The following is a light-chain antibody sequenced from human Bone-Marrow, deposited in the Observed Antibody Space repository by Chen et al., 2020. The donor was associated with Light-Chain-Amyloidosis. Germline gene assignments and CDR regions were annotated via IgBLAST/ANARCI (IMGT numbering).Light chain of an antibody. CDR1: QSLSHSTGYNY. Sequence: DVVLTQSPLSLPVTSGEPASFSCRSSQSLSHSTGYNYLDWYLQKPGQSPQLLIYLGSTRASGVPDRFSGSGSGTDFTLKIRRVETEDVGVYYCMQALQSPPTFGQGTKVEIK. CDR3: MQALQSPPT. J-gene: IGKJ1*01. CDR2: LGS. V-gene: IGKV2-28*01.